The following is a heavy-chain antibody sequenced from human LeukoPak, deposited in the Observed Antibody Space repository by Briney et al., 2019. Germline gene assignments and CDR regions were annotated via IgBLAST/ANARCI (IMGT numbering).Heavy chain of an antibody. Sequence: GGSLRLSCAASGFTISSYGMHWVRQAPDKGLEWVAVIWYDGSNKYYADSVKGRFTISRDNAKNSLYLQMNSLRAEDTAVYYCARSGAPFDYWGQGTLVTVSS. J-gene: IGHJ4*02. D-gene: IGHD3-10*01. CDR2: IWYDGSNK. CDR1: GFTISSYG. CDR3: ARSGAPFDY. V-gene: IGHV3-33*01.